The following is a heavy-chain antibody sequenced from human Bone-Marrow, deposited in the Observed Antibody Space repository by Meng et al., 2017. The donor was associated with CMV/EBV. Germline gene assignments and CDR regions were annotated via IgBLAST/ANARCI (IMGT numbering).Heavy chain of an antibody. Sequence: SQTLSLTCAISGDSVSSNSAAWNWIRQSPSRGLEWLGRTYYRSKWYNDYAISVKSRITINPDTSKNQFSLQLNSVTPEDTAVYYCASGSDYSNYYYYYGMDVWGQGTTVTVSS. CDR2: TYYRSKWYN. CDR1: GDSVSSNSAA. D-gene: IGHD4-11*01. CDR3: ASGSDYSNYYYYYGMDV. J-gene: IGHJ6*02. V-gene: IGHV6-1*01.